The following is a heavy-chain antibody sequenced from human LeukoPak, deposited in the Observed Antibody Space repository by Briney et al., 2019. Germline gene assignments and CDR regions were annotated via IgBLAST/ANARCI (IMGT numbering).Heavy chain of an antibody. J-gene: IGHJ4*02. CDR3: AKRGQDIVVVVAATPLDS. V-gene: IGHV3-23*01. CDR2: ISGAGGHT. CDR1: GFTFSSYA. D-gene: IGHD2-15*01. Sequence: PGESLRLSCAASGFTFSSYAMSWVRQAPGEGLEWVSAISGAGGHTYYADSVKGRFTISRDNSKNTLYLQMNSLRAEDTALYYCAKRGQDIVVVVAATPLDSWGQGTLVTVSS.